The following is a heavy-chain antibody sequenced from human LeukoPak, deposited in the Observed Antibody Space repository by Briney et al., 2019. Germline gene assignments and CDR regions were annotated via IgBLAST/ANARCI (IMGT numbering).Heavy chain of an antibody. D-gene: IGHD6-19*01. Sequence: PGGSLRLSCAASGFTFSDYYMSWIRQAPGRGLEWVSYISSSGSTIYYADSVKGRFTISRDNAKNSLYLQMNSLRAEDTAVYYCARRHREWLGPPGDWFDPWGQGTLVTVSS. CDR1: GFTFSDYY. CDR2: ISSSGSTI. CDR3: ARRHREWLGPPGDWFDP. V-gene: IGHV3-11*01. J-gene: IGHJ5*02.